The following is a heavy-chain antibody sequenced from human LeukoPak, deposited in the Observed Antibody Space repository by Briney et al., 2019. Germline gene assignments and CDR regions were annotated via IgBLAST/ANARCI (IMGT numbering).Heavy chain of an antibody. CDR3: AREEGGSGSYVSDY. CDR2: IYYSGST. D-gene: IGHD3-10*01. V-gene: IGHV4-39*07. Sequence: PSETLSLTCTVSGGSISSSSYYWGWIRQPPGKGLEWIGSIYYSGSTYYNPSLKSRVTISVDTSKNQFSLKLSSVTAADTAVYYCAREEGGSGSYVSDYWGQGTLVTVSS. J-gene: IGHJ4*02. CDR1: GGSISSSSYY.